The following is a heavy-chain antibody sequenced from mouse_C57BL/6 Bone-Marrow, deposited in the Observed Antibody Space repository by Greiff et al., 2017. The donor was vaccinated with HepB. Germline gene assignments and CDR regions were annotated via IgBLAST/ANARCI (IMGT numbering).Heavy chain of an antibody. CDR3: AMGYVDY. CDR1: GFNIKNTH. Sequence: VQLQQSVAELVRPGASVKLSCTASGFNIKNTHMHWVKQRPEQGLEWIGRIDPANGNTKYAPKFQGKATITADTSSNTAYLQLSSLTSEDTAIYDGAMGYVDYWGQGTTLTGSS. CDR2: IDPANGNT. J-gene: IGHJ2*01. V-gene: IGHV14-3*01.